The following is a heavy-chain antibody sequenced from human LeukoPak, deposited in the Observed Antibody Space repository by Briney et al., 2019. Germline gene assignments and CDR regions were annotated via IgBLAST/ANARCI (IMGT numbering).Heavy chain of an antibody. D-gene: IGHD3-22*01. CDR1: GFTFSSYA. CDR3: AGPYHHYYDSSGYYSDFDY. Sequence: PGGSLRLSCAASGFTFSSYAMSWVRQAPGKGLEWVSSISSSSSYIYYADSVKGRFTISRDNAKNSLYLQMNSLRAEDTAVYYCAGPYHHYYDSSGYYSDFDYWGQGTLVTVSS. V-gene: IGHV3-21*01. J-gene: IGHJ4*02. CDR2: ISSSSSYI.